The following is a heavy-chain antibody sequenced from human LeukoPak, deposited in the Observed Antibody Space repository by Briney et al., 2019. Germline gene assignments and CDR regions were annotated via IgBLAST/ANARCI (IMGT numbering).Heavy chain of an antibody. CDR3: ARGPAAAIDY. J-gene: IGHJ4*02. CDR1: GFTFNTYN. Sequence: GGSLRLSCAASGFTFNTYNMNWVRQAPGKGLEWVSFITGSSNTIYYADSVKGRFTISRDNAKSSLYLQMNSLRDEDTAVYYCARGPAAAIDYWGQGTLVTVSS. CDR2: ITGSSNTI. V-gene: IGHV3-48*02. D-gene: IGHD2-2*01.